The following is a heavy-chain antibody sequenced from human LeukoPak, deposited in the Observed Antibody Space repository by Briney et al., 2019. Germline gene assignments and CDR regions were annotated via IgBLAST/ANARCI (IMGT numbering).Heavy chain of an antibody. CDR2: LSSSSGTI. V-gene: IGHV3-48*01. J-gene: IGHJ6*03. Sequence: GGSLRLSCAASGFTFSSYSMNWVRQAPGKGLEWVSYLSSSSGTIYYADSLKGRFTISRDNAKNSLYLQMNSPRAEDTAVYYCARAEIDTTMIRSGYYYYMDVWGKGTTVTVSS. D-gene: IGHD5-18*01. CDR1: GFTFSSYS. CDR3: ARAEIDTTMIRSGYYYYMDV.